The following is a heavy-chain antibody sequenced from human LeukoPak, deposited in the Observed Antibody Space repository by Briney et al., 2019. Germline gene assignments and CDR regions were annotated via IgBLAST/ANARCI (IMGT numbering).Heavy chain of an antibody. CDR1: GFTFSSYA. CDR2: ISYDGGNK. D-gene: IGHD3-22*01. Sequence: PGRSLRLSCAASGFTFSSYAMHWVRQAPGKGLEWVAVISYDGGNKYYADSVKGRFTISRDNSKNTLYLQMNSLRAEDTAVYSCARDPRDSMKVVVIYYYGMDVWGQGTTVTVSS. CDR3: ARDPRDSMKVVVIYYYGMDV. J-gene: IGHJ6*02. V-gene: IGHV3-30-3*01.